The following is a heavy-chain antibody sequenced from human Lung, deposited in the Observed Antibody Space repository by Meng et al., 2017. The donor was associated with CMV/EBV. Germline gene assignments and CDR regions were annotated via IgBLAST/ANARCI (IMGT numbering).Heavy chain of an antibody. CDR2: IRHDGSIK. J-gene: IGHJ1*01. Sequence: GGGVVHPVGALGSSMASVGFFFTSYSMRWVRPAPGKVPEWVAIIRHDGSIKYYADSVEGRFTVSRDDSKNTVYQQMNILRNEDTALYYCTKDGGKAVEPFHHWGRGTLVTISS. D-gene: IGHD3-16*01. CDR3: TKDGGKAVEPFHH. CDR1: GFFFTSYS. V-gene: IGHV3-30*02.